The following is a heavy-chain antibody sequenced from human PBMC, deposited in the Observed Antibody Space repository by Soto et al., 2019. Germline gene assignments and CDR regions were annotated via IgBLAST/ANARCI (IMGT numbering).Heavy chain of an antibody. J-gene: IGHJ6*02. D-gene: IGHD3-10*01. CDR3: ASPQGFGEFYYYYGMDV. Sequence: WGSLRLSCAASGFTFSSYAMSLVRQAPGKGLEWVSAISGSGGSTYYADSVKGRFTISRDNSKNTLYLQMNSLRAEDTAVYYCASPQGFGEFYYYYGMDVWGQGTTVTVSS. V-gene: IGHV3-23*01. CDR1: GFTFSSYA. CDR2: ISGSGGST.